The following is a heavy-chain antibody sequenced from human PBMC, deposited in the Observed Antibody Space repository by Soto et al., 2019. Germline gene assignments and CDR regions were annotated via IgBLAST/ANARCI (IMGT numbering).Heavy chain of an antibody. J-gene: IGHJ4*02. Sequence: QITLKESGPTLVKPTQTLTLTCTFSGFSLSTNGVGVGWIRQPPGKALECLALMYWDNDKRYSPSLKSRLSASNDTSKNQVVLTMTNMDPIDTGTYYCAHRLCDSTCYWDVGFFDYWGQGALGTVSS. D-gene: IGHD2-15*01. CDR2: MYWDNDK. V-gene: IGHV2-5*02. CDR3: AHRLCDSTCYWDVGFFDY. CDR1: GFSLSTNGVG.